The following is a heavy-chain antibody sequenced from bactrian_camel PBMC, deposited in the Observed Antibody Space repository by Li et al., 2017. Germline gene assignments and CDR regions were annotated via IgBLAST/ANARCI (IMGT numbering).Heavy chain of an antibody. CDR3: AEAGAGDVEVDPISCGY. J-gene: IGHJ4*01. Sequence: QLVESGGGFVQAGGSLRLSCRTSGYRFTDHAMGWFRQAPGKEREGVASITSGAILSVHSTYGTSVLGRFTISRDNAKNTVYLQMNNLKPEDTGTYYCAEAGAGDVEVDPISCGYWGQGTQVTVS. CDR2: ITSGAILSVHS. V-gene: IGHV3S65*01. CDR1: GYRFTDHA. D-gene: IGHD1*01.